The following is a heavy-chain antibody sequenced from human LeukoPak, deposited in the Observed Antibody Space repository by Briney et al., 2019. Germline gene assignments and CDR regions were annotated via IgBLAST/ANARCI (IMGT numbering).Heavy chain of an antibody. CDR2: ISYDGSNK. Sequence: GGSLRLSCAASGFTFSSYAMHWVRRAPGKGLEWVAVISYDGSNKYYADSVKGRFTISRDNSKNTLYLQMNSLRAEDTAVYYCARDLPYYDFWSGRGWFDPWGQGTLVTVSS. V-gene: IGHV3-30*04. CDR1: GFTFSSYA. CDR3: ARDLPYYDFWSGRGWFDP. J-gene: IGHJ5*02. D-gene: IGHD3-3*01.